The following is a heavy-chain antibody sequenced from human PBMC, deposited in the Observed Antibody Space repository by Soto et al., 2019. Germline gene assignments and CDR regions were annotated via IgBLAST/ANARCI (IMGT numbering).Heavy chain of an antibody. J-gene: IGHJ4*02. CDR2: IYPGDSDT. V-gene: IGHV5-51*01. CDR1: GYSFTTYW. CDR3: ARQDCISTGCFFDY. Sequence: GESLKISWTGSGYSFTTYWIGWVRQMPGKGLEWMGIIYPGDSDTRYSPSFQGQVTISADKSISTAYLQWSSLKASDTAMYYCARQDCISTGCFFDYWGQGTLVTVSS. D-gene: IGHD2-2*01.